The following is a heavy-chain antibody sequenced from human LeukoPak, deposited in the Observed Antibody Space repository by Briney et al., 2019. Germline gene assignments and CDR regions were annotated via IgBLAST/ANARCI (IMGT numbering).Heavy chain of an antibody. CDR2: VTDSGGST. D-gene: IGHD1-26*01. V-gene: IGHV3-23*01. Sequence: PGGSLRLSCAASGFTFSSYGMSWVRQAPGKGLEGVSTVTDSGGSTYYADSVKGRFTISRDNSKNTPYLQMNSLRADDTAVYYCAKDYGSGIVDYFDYWGQGTLVTVSS. J-gene: IGHJ4*02. CDR3: AKDYGSGIVDYFDY. CDR1: GFTFSSYG.